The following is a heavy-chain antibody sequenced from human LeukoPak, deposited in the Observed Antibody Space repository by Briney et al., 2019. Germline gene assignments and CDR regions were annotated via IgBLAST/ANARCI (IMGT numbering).Heavy chain of an antibody. V-gene: IGHV1-18*01. CDR2: ISFKNSNT. CDR1: GYSLINYG. J-gene: IGHJ3*02. D-gene: IGHD2-2*01. CDR3: AKGGSTRPWSFDI. Sequence: GASVKVSCKASGYSLINYGISWVRQAPGQGLEWMGWISFKNSNTNSAQKFQGRVTMTTDTSTSTAYMELMSLRSDDTAVYYCAKGGSTRPWSFDIWGQGTMVTVSS.